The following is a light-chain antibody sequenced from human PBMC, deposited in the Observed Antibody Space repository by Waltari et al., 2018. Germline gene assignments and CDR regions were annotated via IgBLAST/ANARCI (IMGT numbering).Light chain of an antibody. CDR3: QKYDRLPAT. J-gene: IGKJ1*01. CDR2: GAS. Sequence: EVVLTQSPGTLSLSPGERATLYCRASQSVGRYLAWYQQKPGRAPRLLIYGASSRATGIPDRFSGVGCGTDFSLTISRLEAEDFAVYYCQKYDRLPATFGQGTKVEIK. V-gene: IGKV3-20*01. CDR1: QSVGRY.